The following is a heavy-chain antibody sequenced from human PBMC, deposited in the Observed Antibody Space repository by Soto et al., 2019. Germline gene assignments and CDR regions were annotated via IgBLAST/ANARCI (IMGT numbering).Heavy chain of an antibody. D-gene: IGHD5-12*01. CDR3: AKEVAFKEVFDN. CDR2: ISPNGDAT. Sequence: GGSLRLSCAASGFTFSTYAMSWVRQAPGKGLEWVSAISPNGDATYYAGSVKGRFTISRDNSRNTLYLQMNSLKAEDTAVYYYAKEVAFKEVFDNWGQGTLVTVSS. CDR1: GFTFSTYA. J-gene: IGHJ4*02. V-gene: IGHV3-23*01.